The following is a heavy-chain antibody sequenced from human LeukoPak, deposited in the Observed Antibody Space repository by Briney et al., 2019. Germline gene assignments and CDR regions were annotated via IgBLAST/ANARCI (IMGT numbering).Heavy chain of an antibody. J-gene: IGHJ4*02. Sequence: PGGSLRLSCAASGFIFSNYAITWIRQAPGKGLEWVSEISGSGESTYYGDSVKGRFTISRDNSKNTLYLQMNSLRARDTAIYYCAREHWDFDYWGQGTLVTVSS. D-gene: IGHD7-27*01. V-gene: IGHV3-23*01. CDR2: ISGSGEST. CDR3: AREHWDFDY. CDR1: GFIFSNYA.